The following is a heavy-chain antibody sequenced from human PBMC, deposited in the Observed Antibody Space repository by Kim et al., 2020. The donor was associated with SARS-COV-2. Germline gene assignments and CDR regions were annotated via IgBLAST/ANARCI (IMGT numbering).Heavy chain of an antibody. J-gene: IGHJ4*02. Sequence: GGSLRLSCAASGFTVSSNYMSWVRQAPGKGLEWVSVIYSGGSTYYADSVKGRFTISRDNSKNTLYLQMNSLRAEDTAVYYCARDLIGEDYYGSGSYYNDYWGQGTLVTVSS. CDR2: IYSGGST. CDR1: GFTVSSNY. V-gene: IGHV3-66*02. D-gene: IGHD3-10*01. CDR3: ARDLIGEDYYGSGSYYNDY.